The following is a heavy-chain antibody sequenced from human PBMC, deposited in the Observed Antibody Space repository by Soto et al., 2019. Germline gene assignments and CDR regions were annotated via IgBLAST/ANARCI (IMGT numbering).Heavy chain of an antibody. J-gene: IGHJ3*02. V-gene: IGHV1-69*13. CDR1: GGTFSSYA. CDR3: ASIAVEAFDI. D-gene: IGHD3-16*02. CDR2: IIPIFGTA. Sequence: ASVKVSCKASGGTFSSYAISWVRQAPGQGLEWMGGIIPIFGTANYEQKFQGRVTITADESTSTAFMELNSLRSEDTAVYYCASIAVEAFDIWGQGTMVTVSS.